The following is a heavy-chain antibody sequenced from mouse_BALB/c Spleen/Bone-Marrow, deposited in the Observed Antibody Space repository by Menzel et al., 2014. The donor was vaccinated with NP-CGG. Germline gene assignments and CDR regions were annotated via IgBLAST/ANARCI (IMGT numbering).Heavy chain of an antibody. CDR2: ISNGGGST. Sequence: DVQLVESGGGLVQPGGSLKLSCAPSGFTFRDYYMYWVRQTPEKRLEWVAYISNGGGSTYYPDTVKGRFTISRDNAKNTLYLQMSRLKSEDTAMYYCARQGTLDYWGQGTSVTVSS. J-gene: IGHJ4*01. V-gene: IGHV5-12*01. CDR3: ARQGTLDY. CDR1: GFTFRDYY.